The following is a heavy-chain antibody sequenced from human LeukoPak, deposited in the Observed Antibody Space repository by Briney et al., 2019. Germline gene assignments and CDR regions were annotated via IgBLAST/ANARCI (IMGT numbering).Heavy chain of an antibody. CDR1: GFTFSSYE. CDR2: ISSSGSTI. V-gene: IGHV3-48*03. Sequence: GGSLRLSCAASGFTFSSYEMNWVRQAPGKGLEWISYISSSGSTIDSADSVKGRFTISRDNAKNSLYLQMNSLRAEDTAVYYCARGDYGDYRIFYTLFDFWGQGTLVTVSS. J-gene: IGHJ4*02. D-gene: IGHD4-17*01. CDR3: ARGDYGDYRIFYTLFDF.